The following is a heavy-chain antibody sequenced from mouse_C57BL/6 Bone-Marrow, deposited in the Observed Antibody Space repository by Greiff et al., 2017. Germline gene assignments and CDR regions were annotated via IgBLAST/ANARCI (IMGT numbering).Heavy chain of an antibody. CDR2: IRNKANGYTT. CDR3: ARYTGWYFDY. J-gene: IGHJ2*01. Sequence: EVMLVESGGGLVQPGGSLSLSCAASGFTFTDYYMSWVRQPPGKALEWLGFIRNKANGYTTEYSASVKGRFTISRDNSQSILYLQMNALRAEDSATYYVARYTGWYFDYWGQGTTLTVSS. V-gene: IGHV7-3*01. CDR1: GFTFTDYY. D-gene: IGHD2-3*01.